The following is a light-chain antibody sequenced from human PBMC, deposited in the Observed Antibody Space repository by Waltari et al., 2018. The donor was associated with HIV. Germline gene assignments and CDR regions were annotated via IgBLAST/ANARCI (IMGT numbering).Light chain of an antibody. J-gene: IGLJ3*02. V-gene: IGLV3-1*01. CDR3: QVWDSNTYVT. CDR1: LLAGHY. CDR2: QDN. Sequence: SSDLTQPPSVSVSPGPTASITCSGDLLAGHYACWYQKKPGRCPVLVIYQDNKRPSGIPERFSGSNSGDTATLTISGTQAMDEADYYCQVWDSNTYVTFGGGTKLTVL.